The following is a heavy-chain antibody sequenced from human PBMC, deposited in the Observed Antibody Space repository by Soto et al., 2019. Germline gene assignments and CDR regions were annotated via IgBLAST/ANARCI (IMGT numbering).Heavy chain of an antibody. V-gene: IGHV3-23*01. CDR1: GFTFRSYG. Sequence: GGSLRLSCAVSGFTFRSYGMSWVRQAPGKGLEWVSAITRTDSTYYADSVKGRFTISRDNSRNTLYPQMNSLGAEDAALYYCAKALVGEVGATDYWGQGTLVTVSS. CDR3: AKALVGEVGATDY. CDR2: ITRTDST. J-gene: IGHJ4*02. D-gene: IGHD1-26*01.